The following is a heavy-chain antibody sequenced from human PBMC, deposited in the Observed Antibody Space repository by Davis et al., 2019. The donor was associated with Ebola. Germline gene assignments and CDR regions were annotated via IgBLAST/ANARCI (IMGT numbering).Heavy chain of an antibody. D-gene: IGHD3-22*01. CDR1: GYTFTSYY. CDR3: ARSPYYYDSSGYYYADAFDI. J-gene: IGHJ3*02. V-gene: IGHV1-46*01. Sequence: ASVKVSCKASGYTFTSYYMHWARQAPGQGLEWMGIINPSGGSTSYAQKFQGRVTMTRDTSTSTVYMELSSLRSEDTAVYYCARSPYYYDSSGYYYADAFDIWGQGTMVTVSS. CDR2: INPSGGST.